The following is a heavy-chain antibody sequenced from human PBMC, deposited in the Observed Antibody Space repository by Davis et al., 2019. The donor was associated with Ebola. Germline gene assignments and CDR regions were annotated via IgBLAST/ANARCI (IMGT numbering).Heavy chain of an antibody. CDR3: ERAPRSWGRGAFDI. D-gene: IGHD7-27*01. Sequence: ASVKVSCKASGYTFTGYYMHWVRQAPGQGLEWMGWINPNSGGTNYAQKFQGRVTMTRDTSISTAYMELSRLRSDDTAVYYCERAPRSWGRGAFDIWGQGTMVTVSS. CDR2: INPNSGGT. V-gene: IGHV1-2*02. CDR1: GYTFTGYY. J-gene: IGHJ3*02.